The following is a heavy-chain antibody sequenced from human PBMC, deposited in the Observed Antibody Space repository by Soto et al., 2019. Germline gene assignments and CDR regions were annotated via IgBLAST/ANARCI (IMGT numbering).Heavy chain of an antibody. CDR1: GGSISSYY. V-gene: IGHV4-59*01. CDR3: ARLAYCGGDCYWGGMDV. D-gene: IGHD2-21*02. Sequence: SSETLSLTCTVSGGSISSYYWSWIRQPPGKGLEWIGYIYYSGSTNYNPSLKSRVTISVDTSKNQFSLKLSSVTAADTAVYYCARLAYCGGDCYWGGMDVWGQGTTVTVSS. J-gene: IGHJ6*02. CDR2: IYYSGST.